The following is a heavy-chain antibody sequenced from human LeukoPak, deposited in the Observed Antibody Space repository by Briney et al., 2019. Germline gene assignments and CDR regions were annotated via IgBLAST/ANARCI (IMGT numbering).Heavy chain of an antibody. CDR1: GYTFTSYG. Sequence: ASVKVSCKASGYTFTSYGISWVRQAPGQGLEWMGWISAYNGNTNYAQKLQGRVTMTTDTSTSTAYMELRSLRSDDTAVYYCVRERVIVGDNAFDIWGQGTMVTVSS. J-gene: IGHJ3*02. V-gene: IGHV1-18*01. CDR3: VRERVIVGDNAFDI. CDR2: ISAYNGNT. D-gene: IGHD1-26*01.